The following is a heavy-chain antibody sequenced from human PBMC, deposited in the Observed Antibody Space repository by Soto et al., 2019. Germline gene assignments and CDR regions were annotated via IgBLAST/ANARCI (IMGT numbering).Heavy chain of an antibody. D-gene: IGHD3-10*01. CDR2: INSDGSST. J-gene: IGHJ6*02. Sequence: GGSLRLSCAASGFTFSSYWMHWVRQAPGKGLVWVSRINSDGSSTSYADSVKGRFTISRDNAKNTLYLQMNSLRAEDTAVYYCTRDQVYYYGSGSYYTTYYYGMDVWGQGTTVTVSS. V-gene: IGHV3-74*01. CDR1: GFTFSSYW. CDR3: TRDQVYYYGSGSYYTTYYYGMDV.